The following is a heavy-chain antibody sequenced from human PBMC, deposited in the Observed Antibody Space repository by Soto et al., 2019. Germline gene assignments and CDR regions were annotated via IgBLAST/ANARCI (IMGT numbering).Heavy chain of an antibody. V-gene: IGHV3-23*01. CDR1: GFTFTSFA. Sequence: GGSLSLSCAASGFTFTSFAVSWVRQAPGKGLEWVSAISGSGGATYYADSVKGRFTVSRDNSRNTVYLQMKSLRAEDTAVYYCVIEGSGWYYRGSIDFWGRGTIVTGSS. D-gene: IGHD6-19*01. CDR3: VIEGSGWYYRGSIDF. J-gene: IGHJ4*03. CDR2: ISGSGGAT.